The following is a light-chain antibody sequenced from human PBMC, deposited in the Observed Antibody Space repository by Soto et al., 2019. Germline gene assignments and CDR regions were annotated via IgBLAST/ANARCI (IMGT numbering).Light chain of an antibody. J-gene: IGKJ1*01. V-gene: IGKV3-20*01. Sequence: EIVLTQSPNTLSLSPGERATLSCRASQSVSSDYLVWYQQKPGQAPRLLIYGASTRATGIPDRFSGSGSGTDFTLTISRLEPEDFAVYFCQVYGSSSKTFGQGTRVELK. CDR3: QVYGSSSKT. CDR2: GAS. CDR1: QSVSSDY.